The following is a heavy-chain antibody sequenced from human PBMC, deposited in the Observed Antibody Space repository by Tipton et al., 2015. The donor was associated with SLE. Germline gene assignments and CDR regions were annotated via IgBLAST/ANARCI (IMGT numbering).Heavy chain of an antibody. D-gene: IGHD2-15*01. CDR3: AKDRDLAVESYFAY. J-gene: IGHJ4*02. V-gene: IGHV3-48*01. CDR2: ISSGGITT. CDR1: GFTFSGYS. Sequence: QLVQSGGGLVQPGGSLRLSCVVSGFTFSGYSMDWVRQAPGKGLEWVSYISSGGITTHYPTSGKGRFTISRDNSKNMLYLEVSSLRAEDTAIYYCAKDRDLAVESYFAYWGQGTLVTVSS.